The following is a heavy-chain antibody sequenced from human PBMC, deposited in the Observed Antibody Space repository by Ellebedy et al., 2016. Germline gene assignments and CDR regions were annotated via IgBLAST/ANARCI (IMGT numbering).Heavy chain of an antibody. Sequence: SETLSLXXAVYGGSFSGYYWSWIRQPPGKGLEWIGSIYHSGSTYYNPSLKSRVTISVDTSKNQFSLKLSSVTAADTAVYYCARPAYSGYDLFAFDIWGQGTMVTVSS. J-gene: IGHJ3*02. CDR3: ARPAYSGYDLFAFDI. V-gene: IGHV4-34*01. CDR1: GGSFSGYY. CDR2: IYHSGST. D-gene: IGHD5-12*01.